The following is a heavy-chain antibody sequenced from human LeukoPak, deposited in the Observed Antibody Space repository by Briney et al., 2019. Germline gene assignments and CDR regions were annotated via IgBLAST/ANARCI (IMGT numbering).Heavy chain of an antibody. J-gene: IGHJ4*02. CDR1: GFTFTNYA. Sequence: PGGSLRLSCAASGFTFTNYAMSWVRQTPGKGLEWVSATVGSRPDTYHADSVKGRLTISRDKSKNTLYLQMNSLRAEDTAVYYCAKDRLKYSYGYSDFEYWGQGTLVTVSS. CDR2: TVGSRPDT. CDR3: AKDRLKYSYGYSDFEY. D-gene: IGHD5-24*01. V-gene: IGHV3-23*01.